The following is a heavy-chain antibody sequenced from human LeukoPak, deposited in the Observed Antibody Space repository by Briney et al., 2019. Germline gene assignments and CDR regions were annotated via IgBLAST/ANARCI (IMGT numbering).Heavy chain of an antibody. CDR3: ARAGFVDAPMVHFDY. V-gene: IGHV1-2*02. CDR2: INPNSGGA. Sequence: ASVTVSCKASGYTFTDYYMHWVRQAPGQGLEWMGWINPNSGGANYAQKFQDRVTMTTDTSVSTAYMELSRLRSDDTAMFFCARAGFVDAPMVHFDYWGQGTLVTVSS. D-gene: IGHD5-18*01. CDR1: GYTFTDYY. J-gene: IGHJ4*02.